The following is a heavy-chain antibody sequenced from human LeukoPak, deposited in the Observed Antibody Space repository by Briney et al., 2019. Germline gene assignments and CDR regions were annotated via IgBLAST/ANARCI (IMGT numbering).Heavy chain of an antibody. J-gene: IGHJ5*02. CDR3: AKAPYRAAAAGKGSFWWFDP. Sequence: PGGSLRLSCAASGFTLSSYGMHWVRQAPGKGLEWVAFIRYDGSNKYYADSVQGRFTISRDNSKNTLYLQMNSLRAEDTAVYYCAKAPYRAAAAGKGSFWWFDPWGQGTLVTVSS. D-gene: IGHD6-13*01. V-gene: IGHV3-30*02. CDR1: GFTLSSYG. CDR2: IRYDGSNK.